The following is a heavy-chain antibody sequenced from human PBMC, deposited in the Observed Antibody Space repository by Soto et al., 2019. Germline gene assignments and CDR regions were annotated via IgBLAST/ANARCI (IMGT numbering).Heavy chain of an antibody. J-gene: IGHJ4*02. D-gene: IGHD6-13*01. Sequence: GGSLRLSCAASGFTFSSYSMNWVRQAPGKGLEWVSSISSSSSYIYYADSVKGRFTISRDNAKNSLYLQMNSLRAEDTAVYYCASPIAAAADVDYWGQGTLVTVSS. CDR2: ISSSSSYI. V-gene: IGHV3-21*01. CDR1: GFTFSSYS. CDR3: ASPIAAAADVDY.